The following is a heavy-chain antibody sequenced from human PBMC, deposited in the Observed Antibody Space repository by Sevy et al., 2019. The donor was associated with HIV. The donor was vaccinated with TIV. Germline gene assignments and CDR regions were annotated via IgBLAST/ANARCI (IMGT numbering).Heavy chain of an antibody. V-gene: IGHV3-30-3*01. Sequence: GGSLRLSCAASGFPFTTYAVHWVRQAPGKGLEWLVVISFNGGNKFYADSVRGRFTISRDNSENTMYLQMNSLRVEDTAMYYRARDVSGGERLGQLSAYFDYWGQGTLVTVSS. CDR1: GFPFTTYA. D-gene: IGHD3-16*02. CDR3: ARDVSGGERLGQLSAYFDY. CDR2: ISFNGGNK. J-gene: IGHJ4*02.